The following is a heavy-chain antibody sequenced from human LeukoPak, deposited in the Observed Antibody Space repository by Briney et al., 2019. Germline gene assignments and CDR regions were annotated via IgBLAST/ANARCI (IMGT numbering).Heavy chain of an antibody. CDR1: GFTVSSNY. D-gene: IGHD6-25*01. CDR2: IYSGGGT. Sequence: GGSLRLSCAASGFTVSSNYMSWVRQAPGKGLEWVSVIYSGGGTYYADSVKGRFTISRDNSKNTLYLQMNSLRAEDTAVYYCARDGAGRAARPFDYWGQGTLVTVSS. CDR3: ARDGAGRAARPFDY. V-gene: IGHV3-66*02. J-gene: IGHJ4*02.